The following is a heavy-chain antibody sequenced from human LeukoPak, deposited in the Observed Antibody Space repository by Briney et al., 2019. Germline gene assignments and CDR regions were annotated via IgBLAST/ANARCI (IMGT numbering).Heavy chain of an antibody. V-gene: IGHV1-69*04. CDR1: GGTFSSYA. Sequence: SVKVSCKASGGTFSSYAISWVRQAPGQGLEWMGRIIPILGIANYAQKFQGRVTITADKSTSTAYVELSSLRSEDTAVYYCAGGYSYGPTKKYYYYYGMDVWGQGTTVTVSS. CDR2: IIPILGIA. J-gene: IGHJ6*02. CDR3: AGGYSYGPTKKYYYYYGMDV. D-gene: IGHD5-18*01.